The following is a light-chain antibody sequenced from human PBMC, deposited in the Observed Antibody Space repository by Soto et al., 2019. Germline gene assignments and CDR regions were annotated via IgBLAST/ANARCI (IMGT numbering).Light chain of an antibody. CDR3: QQYGSSLWT. CDR1: QSVSSSY. V-gene: IGKV3-20*01. Sequence: EIVSTQSPGTLSLSPGERATLSCRASQSVSSSYLAWYQQKPGQAPRLLIYGASSRATGIPDRFSGSGSGTDLTLTISRLEPEDFAVYYCQQYGSSLWTVGQGTKVEIK. J-gene: IGKJ1*01. CDR2: GAS.